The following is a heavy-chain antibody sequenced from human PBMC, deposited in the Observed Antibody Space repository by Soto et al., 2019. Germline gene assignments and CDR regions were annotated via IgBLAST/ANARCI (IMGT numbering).Heavy chain of an antibody. D-gene: IGHD1-26*01. CDR3: ARYPGLGAITFFDH. J-gene: IGHJ4*02. CDR1: GGSISSYY. CDR2: IYYSGGT. V-gene: IGHV4-59*01. Sequence: PSETLSLTCTVSGGSISSYYWSWIRQPPGKGLEWIGYIYYSGGTNYNPSLKSRVTISVDTSKNQFSLKLSSVTAADTAVYYCARYPGLGAITFFDHWGQGTLVTVSS.